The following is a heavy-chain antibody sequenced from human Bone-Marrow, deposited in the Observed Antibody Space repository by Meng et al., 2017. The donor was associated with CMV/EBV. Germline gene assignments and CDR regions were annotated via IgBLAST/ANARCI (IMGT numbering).Heavy chain of an antibody. CDR2: IRYDGSNK. J-gene: IGHJ3*01. CDR1: GFTFTRHD. D-gene: IGHD1-26*01. CDR3: AKDLTGDNAFDV. Sequence: GESLKISCAASGFTFTRHDMHWVRQAPGKGLEWVAFIRYDGSNKYYADSVKGRFTISRDNSKNTLYVQMNSQRAEDTAVYYCAKDLTGDNAFDVWGQGTMVTVSS. V-gene: IGHV3-30*02.